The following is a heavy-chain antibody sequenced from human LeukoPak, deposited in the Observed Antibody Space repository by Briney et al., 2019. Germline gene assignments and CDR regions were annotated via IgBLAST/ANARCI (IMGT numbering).Heavy chain of an antibody. CDR2: ISYDGSNK. CDR1: GFTFSSYG. CDR3: AREGRTVTNFWGNNRNYYGMDV. J-gene: IGHJ6*02. V-gene: IGHV3-30*03. D-gene: IGHD4-17*01. Sequence: GGSLRLSCAASGFTFSSYGMHWVRQAPGKGLEWVAVISYDGSNKYYADSVKGRFTISRDNSKNTLYLQMNSLRAEDTAVYYCAREGRTVTNFWGNNRNYYGMDVWGQGTTVTVSS.